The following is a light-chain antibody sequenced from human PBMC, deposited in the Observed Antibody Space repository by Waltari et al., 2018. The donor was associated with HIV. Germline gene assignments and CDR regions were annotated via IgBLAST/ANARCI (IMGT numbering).Light chain of an antibody. Sequence: QSALTQPPSASGSPGQSVTISCTGTSSDVGGYNYVSWYQQHPGKAPKLMIYEVSTRPSGVPDRFSGSKSGNTASLTVSGLQAEDEADYYCSSYAGSKSGVFGGGTKLTVL. J-gene: IGLJ3*02. V-gene: IGLV2-8*01. CDR2: EVS. CDR3: SSYAGSKSGV. CDR1: SSDVGGYNY.